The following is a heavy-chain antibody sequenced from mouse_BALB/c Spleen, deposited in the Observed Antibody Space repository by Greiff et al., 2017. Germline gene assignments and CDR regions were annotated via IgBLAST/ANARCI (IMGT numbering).Heavy chain of an antibody. Sequence: VQLVESGAELAKPGASVKMSCKASGYTFTSYWMHWVKQRPGQGLEWIGYINPSTGYTEYNQKFKDKATLTADKSSSTAYMQLSSLTSEDSAVYYCARQVRRAWFAYWGQGTLVTVSA. D-gene: IGHD2-14*01. J-gene: IGHJ3*01. CDR2: INPSTGYT. CDR1: GYTFTSYW. CDR3: ARQVRRAWFAY. V-gene: IGHV1-7*01.